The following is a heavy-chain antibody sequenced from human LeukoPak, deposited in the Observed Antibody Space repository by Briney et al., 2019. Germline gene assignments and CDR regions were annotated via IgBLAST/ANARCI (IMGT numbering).Heavy chain of an antibody. CDR2: IYYSGST. V-gene: IGHV4-39*07. Sequence: SETLSLTCTVSGGSISSSSYYWGWIRQPPGKGLEWIGSIYYSGSTYYNPSLKSRVTISVDTSKNQFSLKLSSVTAADTAVYYCARTIVVVVAGGYMDVWGKGTTVTVSS. D-gene: IGHD2-15*01. CDR3: ARTIVVVVAGGYMDV. CDR1: GGSISSSSYY. J-gene: IGHJ6*03.